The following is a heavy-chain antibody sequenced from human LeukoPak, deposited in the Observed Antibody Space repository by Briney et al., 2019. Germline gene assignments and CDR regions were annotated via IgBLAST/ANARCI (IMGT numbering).Heavy chain of an antibody. Sequence: GGSLRLSCAASEFSVGSNYMTWVRQAPGKVLEWVSLIYSGGSTYYADSVKGRFTISRDNSKNTLYLQMNTLRAEDTAVYYCAKEGVLCGGDCYPFDYWGQGTLVTVSS. CDR2: IYSGGST. V-gene: IGHV3-66*02. CDR3: AKEGVLCGGDCYPFDY. CDR1: EFSVGSNY. J-gene: IGHJ4*02. D-gene: IGHD2-21*02.